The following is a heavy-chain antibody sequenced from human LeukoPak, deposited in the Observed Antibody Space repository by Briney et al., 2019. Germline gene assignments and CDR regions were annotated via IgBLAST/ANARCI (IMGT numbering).Heavy chain of an antibody. J-gene: IGHJ4*02. V-gene: IGHV3-23*01. CDR3: AKVWDIVVVPAPYYFDY. D-gene: IGHD2-2*01. CDR2: IRGSSSTI. Sequence: PGGSLNPSCAPSGLTFSSYALNWVRQAPGKGLEWVSYIRGSSSTIYYADSVKGRFTISRDNSKNTLYLQMNSLRAEDTAVYYCAKVWDIVVVPAPYYFDYWGQGTLVTVSS. CDR1: GLTFSSYA.